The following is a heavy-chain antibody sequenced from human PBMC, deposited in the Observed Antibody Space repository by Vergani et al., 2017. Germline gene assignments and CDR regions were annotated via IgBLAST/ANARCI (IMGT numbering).Heavy chain of an antibody. Sequence: EVQLLESGGGLVQPGGSLRLSCAASGFTFSSYAMSWVRQAPGKGLEWVSAISGSGGSTYYADSVKGRFTISSDNSKNTLYLQMNSLSAEDTAVYYCARVGRATVTTSYYYYYMDVWGKGTTVTVSS. D-gene: IGHD4-11*01. CDR3: ARVGRATVTTSYYYYYMDV. V-gene: IGHV3-23*01. CDR1: GFTFSSYA. CDR2: ISGSGGST. J-gene: IGHJ6*03.